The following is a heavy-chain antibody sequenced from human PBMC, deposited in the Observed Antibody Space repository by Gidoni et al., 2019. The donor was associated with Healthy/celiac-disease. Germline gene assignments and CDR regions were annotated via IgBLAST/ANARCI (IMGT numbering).Heavy chain of an antibody. V-gene: IGHV5-51*01. CDR1: GSSFTSYW. D-gene: IGHD1-26*01. Sequence: VQLVPSGAVVKKPGAPLQISCKRSGSSFTSYWIGWVRQMPGKGLGWMVIIYPGDSYTVYSPSFQGQVTSSADKSISTAYLQWSSLKASDTAMYYWANLRGGATGGFDYWGQGTLVTVSS. J-gene: IGHJ4*02. CDR2: IYPGDSYT. CDR3: ANLRGGATGGFDY.